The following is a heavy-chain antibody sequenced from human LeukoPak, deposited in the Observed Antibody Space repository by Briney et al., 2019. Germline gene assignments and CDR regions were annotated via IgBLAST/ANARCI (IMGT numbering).Heavy chain of an antibody. CDR2: IYHSGST. D-gene: IGHD1-26*01. Sequence: SGTLSLTCAVSGASISTGNWWSWVRQPPDKGLEWIGEIYHSGSTNYNPSLKSRVTISVDKSQNQFSLKLSSVTAADTAVYYCARKSGNYQPFDYWGQGTLVTVSS. J-gene: IGHJ4*02. V-gene: IGHV4-4*02. CDR1: GASISTGNW. CDR3: ARKSGNYQPFDY.